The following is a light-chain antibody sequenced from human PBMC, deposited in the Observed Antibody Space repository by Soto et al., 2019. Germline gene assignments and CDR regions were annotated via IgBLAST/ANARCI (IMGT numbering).Light chain of an antibody. CDR1: QSVSSN. Sequence: EVVLTQSPGTLSLSPGERATLSCRASQSVSSNLAWYQQKPGQAPRLLIYGTSNRATGIPDRFRGSGSGTEFTLTISSLQSDDFGVYYCQHNNNWPLTFGRGTKVDIK. CDR2: GTS. V-gene: IGKV3D-15*01. J-gene: IGKJ1*01. CDR3: QHNNNWPLT.